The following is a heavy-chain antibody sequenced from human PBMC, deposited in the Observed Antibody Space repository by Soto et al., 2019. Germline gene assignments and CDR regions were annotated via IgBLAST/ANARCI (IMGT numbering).Heavy chain of an antibody. CDR2: ISYDGGTK. D-gene: IGHD3-3*01. V-gene: IGHV3-30*18. J-gene: IGHJ3*01. CDR1: GVTFRTYG. Sequence: QVHLVESGGGVVQPGRSLRLSCVVSGVTFRTYGIHWVRQAPVKGLEWVAVISYDGGTKFYADSVKGRFTISKDTSKNTVFLQMNSLATEDTALYFCAKSDKGVFGVVMSPALDPFDVWGQGTLVAVSS. CDR3: AKSDKGVFGVVMSPALDPFDV.